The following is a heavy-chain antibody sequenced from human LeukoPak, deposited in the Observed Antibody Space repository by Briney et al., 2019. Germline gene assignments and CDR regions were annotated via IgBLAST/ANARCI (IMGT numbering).Heavy chain of an antibody. CDR2: ITSSGNTI. CDR3: ARGVGYYGSGSYYKFDS. CDR1: GFTFSSYA. D-gene: IGHD3-10*01. V-gene: IGHV3-48*02. J-gene: IGHJ4*02. Sequence: GGSLRLSCAASGFTFSSYAMNWVRQAPGKGLEWISYITSSGNTIYYADSVKGRFTISRDNAKNSLYLQMNTLRDEDTAIYYCARGVGYYGSGSYYKFDSWGQGTLVTVSS.